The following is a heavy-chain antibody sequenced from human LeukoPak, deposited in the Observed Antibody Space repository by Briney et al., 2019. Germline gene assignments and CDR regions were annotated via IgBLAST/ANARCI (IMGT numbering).Heavy chain of an antibody. CDR2: IYSNGST. CDR1: GGSISSGGYS. J-gene: IGHJ4*02. V-gene: IGHV4-30-4*07. CDR3: ARAEYYYGSGSFDL. D-gene: IGHD3-10*01. Sequence: PSETLSLTCAVSGGSISSGGYSWSWIRQPRGKRLEWIGHIYSNGSTSNNPSLKSRVTISGDTSKNQFSLKLSSLTAADTAVYYCARAEYYYGSGSFDLWGQGTLVTVSS.